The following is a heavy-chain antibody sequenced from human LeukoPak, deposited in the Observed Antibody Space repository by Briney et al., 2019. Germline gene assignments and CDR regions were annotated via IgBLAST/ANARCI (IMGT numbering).Heavy chain of an antibody. J-gene: IGHJ6*03. D-gene: IGHD2-15*01. CDR2: INPSGGST. V-gene: IGHV1-46*01. CDR3: ARRGYCSGGSCYGRRSFYYYMDV. CDR1: GYTFTSYY. Sequence: GASVKVSCKASGYTFTSYYMHWVRQAPGQGLEWMGIINPSGGSTSYAQKFQGRVTMTRDTSTSTVYMELSSLRSEDTAVYYCARRGYCSGGSCYGRRSFYYYMDVWGKGTTVTVSS.